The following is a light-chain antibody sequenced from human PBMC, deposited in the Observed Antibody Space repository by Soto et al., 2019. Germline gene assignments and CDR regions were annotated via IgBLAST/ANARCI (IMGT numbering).Light chain of an antibody. J-gene: IGKJ1*01. Sequence: DIRMTQSPSTLSASVGDRVTISCRASQSISNWLAWYQQKPGKAPKLLIYKASSLESGVPSRFSGSGSGTEFTLTISSLQPDDSATYYCQQYNSYSTFGQGTKVEIK. V-gene: IGKV1-5*03. CDR3: QQYNSYST. CDR2: KAS. CDR1: QSISNW.